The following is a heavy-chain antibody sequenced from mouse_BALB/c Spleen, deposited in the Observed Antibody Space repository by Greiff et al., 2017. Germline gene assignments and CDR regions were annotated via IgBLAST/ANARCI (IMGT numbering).Heavy chain of an antibody. D-gene: IGHD1-1*01. Sequence: EVQLQQSGTVLARPGASVKMSCKASGYTFTSYWMHWVKQRPGQGLEWIGAIYPGNSDTSYNQKFKGKAKLTAVTSTSTAYMELSSLTNEDSAVYYCTRSHYYGSSYDYWGQGTTLTVSS. J-gene: IGHJ2*01. V-gene: IGHV1-5*01. CDR2: IYPGNSDT. CDR3: TRSHYYGSSYDY. CDR1: GYTFTSYW.